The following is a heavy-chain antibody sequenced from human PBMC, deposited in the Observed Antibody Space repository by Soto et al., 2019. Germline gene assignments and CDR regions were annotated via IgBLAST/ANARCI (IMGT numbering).Heavy chain of an antibody. CDR3: ARGVLEWLLRDSYYYYMDV. CDR2: IVHSGSP. J-gene: IGHJ6*03. CDR1: GDSISSSY. D-gene: IGHD3-3*01. V-gene: IGHV4-59*01. Sequence: QVQLQESGPGLVKPSETLSLTCTVSGDSISSSYWNWIRQAPGKGLEWIGYIVHSGSPNYNPSLKRRVTLSVDPSSNQYSLKLSSVTAADTAVYYCARGVLEWLLRDSYYYYMDVWGKGTTVTVSS.